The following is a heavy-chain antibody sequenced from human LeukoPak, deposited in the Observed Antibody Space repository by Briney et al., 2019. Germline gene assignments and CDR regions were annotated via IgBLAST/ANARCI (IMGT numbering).Heavy chain of an antibody. CDR3: ARGVRFVADCPSSTCYTPDF. CDR1: GGIFSTYA. D-gene: IGHD2-2*02. V-gene: IGHV1-69*13. CDR2: IMPMFATT. Sequence: SVKVSCKASGGIFSTYAISWVRQAPGQGLEWMGGIMPMFATTNYAQRFQDRVTITADEATTTAYMELSSLTPEDTAIYYCARGVRFVADCPSSTCYTPDFWGQGTLVTVSS. J-gene: IGHJ4*02.